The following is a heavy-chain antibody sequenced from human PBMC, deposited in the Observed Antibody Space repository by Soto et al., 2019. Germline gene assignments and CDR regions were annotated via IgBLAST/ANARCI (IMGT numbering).Heavy chain of an antibody. V-gene: IGHV1-46*01. CDR3: ARLPTCSGGSCYPGYNGLDV. J-gene: IGHJ6*02. CDR1: GYSFTTYY. Sequence: QVQLVQSGAEVKKPGASVKVSCKASGYSFTTYYMHWVRQAPGQGLEWMGIINPSDDSTTYAQKFQGRVTRTRDTSTSTVYMELRSLRSEDTAVYYCARLPTCSGGSCYPGYNGLDVWGQGTTVTVSS. D-gene: IGHD2-15*01. CDR2: INPSDDST.